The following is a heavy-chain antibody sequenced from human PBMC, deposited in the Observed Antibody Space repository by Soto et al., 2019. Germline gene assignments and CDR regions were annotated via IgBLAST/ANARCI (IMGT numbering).Heavy chain of an antibody. CDR2: SFYRGST. CDR1: GGSISSRSHY. CDR3: ATADVFGVVVPFIEY. J-gene: IGHJ4*02. V-gene: IGHV4-39*01. Sequence: QLQLQESGPGLVKPSETLSLTCTVSGGSISSRSHYWGWIRQSPGKHLEWIGSSFYRGSTHYNPSLKTRVPISVDTCKNQVSLKLYSVTAADSAVYYCATADVFGVVVPFIEYWGQGILVTVSS. D-gene: IGHD3-3*01.